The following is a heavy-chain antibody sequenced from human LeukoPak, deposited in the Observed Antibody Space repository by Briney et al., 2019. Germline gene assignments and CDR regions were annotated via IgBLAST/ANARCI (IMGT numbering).Heavy chain of an antibody. CDR2: ISSSSYTI. V-gene: IGHV3-48*01. CDR3: ARDLGAAAAQD. D-gene: IGHD6-13*01. J-gene: IGHJ4*02. Sequence: PGGSLRLSCAASGFTFSNSNMNWVRQAPGKGLEWISFISSSSYTIYYAESVKGRFTISRDNAKNSLYLQMNSLTAEDTAVYYCARDLGAAAAQDWGQGTLVTVSS. CDR1: GFTFSNSN.